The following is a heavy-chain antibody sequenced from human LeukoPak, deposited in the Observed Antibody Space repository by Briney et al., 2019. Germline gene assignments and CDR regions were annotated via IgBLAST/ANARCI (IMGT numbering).Heavy chain of an antibody. J-gene: IGHJ4*02. D-gene: IGHD1-1*01. CDR3: ARVGDWNDLVY. CDR2: ILYSGTTT. Sequence: SETLSLTCTVSGGSISPYYWSWTRQTPGKGLEWIGYILYSGTTTNYNHTLKSRVTISVDTSKNQFSLKLSSVTAADTAVYYCARVGDWNDLVYWGQGTLVTVSS. CDR1: GGSISPYY. V-gene: IGHV4-59*01.